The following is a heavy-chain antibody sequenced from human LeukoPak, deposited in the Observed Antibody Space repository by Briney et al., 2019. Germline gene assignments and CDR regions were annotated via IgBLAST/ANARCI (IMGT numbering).Heavy chain of an antibody. Sequence: GGSLRLSCAASGFTVSSNYMSWVRQAPGKGLEWVSVIYSGGSTYYADSVKGRFTISRDNSKNTLYLQMNSLRAEDTAVYYCAREARERSRPLDYWGQGTLVTVSS. D-gene: IGHD2-2*01. CDR3: AREARERSRPLDY. V-gene: IGHV3-53*01. J-gene: IGHJ4*02. CDR1: GFTVSSNY. CDR2: IYSGGST.